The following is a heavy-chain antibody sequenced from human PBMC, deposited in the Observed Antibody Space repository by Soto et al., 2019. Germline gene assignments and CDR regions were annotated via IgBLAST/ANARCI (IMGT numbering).Heavy chain of an antibody. CDR1: GFIFTSYT. CDR2: ISSSSTNI. J-gene: IGHJ4*02. V-gene: IGHV3-21*02. CDR3: ARGPLYYFDY. Sequence: EVQLVESGGGLVKPGGSLRLFCAASGFIFTSYTMNWVRRAPGKGLELVSSISSSSTNIHYADSVKGRLTISRDNAKKSLYLQMNSLRAEDTAVSYCARGPLYYFDYWGQGTLVNVSS.